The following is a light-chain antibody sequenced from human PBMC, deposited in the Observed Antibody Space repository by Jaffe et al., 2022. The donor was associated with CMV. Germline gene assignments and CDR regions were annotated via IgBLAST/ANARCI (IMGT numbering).Light chain of an antibody. V-gene: IGKV1-5*03. CDR2: KTS. J-gene: IGKJ2*01. CDR3: QQYKSYLYT. Sequence: DIQMTQSPSTLSASVGDRVTITCRASQSINNWLAWYQQKPGKAPKLLIYKTSSLESGVPSRFRGNGSGTEFTLTISSLQPDDFATYYCQQYKSYLYTFGQGTKLEIK. CDR1: QSINNW.